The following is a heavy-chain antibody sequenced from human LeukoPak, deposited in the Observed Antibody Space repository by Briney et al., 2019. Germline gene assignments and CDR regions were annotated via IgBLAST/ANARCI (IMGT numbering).Heavy chain of an antibody. V-gene: IGHV3-9*03. CDR3: VKSIYYDSSGPFDY. Sequence: GGSLRLSCAASGFTFDDYAMHWVRQAPGKGLEWVSGISWNSGSIGYADSVKGRFTISRDNAKNSLYLRTNSLRPEDMALYYCVKSIYYDSSGPFDYWGQGTLVTVSS. CDR2: ISWNSGSI. D-gene: IGHD3-22*01. J-gene: IGHJ4*02. CDR1: GFTFDDYA.